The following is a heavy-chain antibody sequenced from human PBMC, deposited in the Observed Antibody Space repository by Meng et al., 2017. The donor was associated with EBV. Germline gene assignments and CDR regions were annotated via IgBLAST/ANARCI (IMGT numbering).Heavy chain of an antibody. D-gene: IGHD2-21*02. V-gene: IGHV1-18*01. CDR1: GYTFTSYG. CDR3: ACRGDRTDY. Sequence: QVQLVQSEAEGQKPGASLKVSCKASGYTFTSYGISGVRQAPGQGLEWMGWISAYNGNTNSAQKLQGRVTMTTDTSTSTAYMELRSLRSDNTAVYYCACRGDRTDYWGQGTLVTVSS. CDR2: ISAYNGNT. J-gene: IGHJ4*02.